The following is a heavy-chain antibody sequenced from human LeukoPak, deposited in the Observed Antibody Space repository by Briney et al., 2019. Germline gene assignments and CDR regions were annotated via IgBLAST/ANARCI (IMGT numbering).Heavy chain of an antibody. V-gene: IGHV3-23*01. CDR3: AKDWSPRWLVLRDDTEYFHN. J-gene: IGHJ1*01. CDR1: GFTFSSYA. D-gene: IGHD6-19*01. Sequence: GGSLRLSCAASGFTFSSYALSWVRQAPGKGLEWVSTVSGSGHTTYYADSVKGRFTISRDNSKSTVYLQMSSLRAEDTAVYSCAKDWSPRWLVLRDDTEYFHNWGQGTLVTVSS. CDR2: VSGSGHTT.